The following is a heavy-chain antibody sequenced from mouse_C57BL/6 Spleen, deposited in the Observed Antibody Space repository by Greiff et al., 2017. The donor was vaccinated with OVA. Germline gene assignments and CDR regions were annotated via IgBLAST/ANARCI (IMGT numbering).Heavy chain of an antibody. Sequence: EVKVVESGGDLVKPGGSLKLSCAASGFTFSSYGMSWVRQTPDKRLEWVATISSGGSYTYYPDSVKGRFTISRDNAKTTLYLQMSSLKSEDTAMYYCARGSSGYAMDDWGQGTSVTVSS. V-gene: IGHV5-6*01. J-gene: IGHJ4*01. D-gene: IGHD3-2*02. CDR3: ARGSSGYAMDD. CDR2: ISSGGSYT. CDR1: GFTFSSYG.